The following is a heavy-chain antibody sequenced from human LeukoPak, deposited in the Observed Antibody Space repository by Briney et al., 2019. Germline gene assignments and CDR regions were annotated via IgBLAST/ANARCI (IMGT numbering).Heavy chain of an antibody. Sequence: ASVKVSCKTSGYTFSEYYIYWVRQAPGQGLEWMGWIDPSTGGTNYAQNFQGRVTMTRDTSISTVYMELSRLRSDDTALYYCARTLYIAAVPGGFDYWGQGSLVTVSS. D-gene: IGHD6-13*01. CDR1: GYTFSEYY. CDR3: ARTLYIAAVPGGFDY. V-gene: IGHV1-2*02. J-gene: IGHJ4*02. CDR2: IDPSTGGT.